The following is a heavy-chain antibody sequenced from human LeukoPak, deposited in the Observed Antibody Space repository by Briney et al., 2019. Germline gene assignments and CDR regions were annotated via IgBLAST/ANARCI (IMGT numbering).Heavy chain of an antibody. Sequence: SETLSLTCAVYGGSFSGYYWGWIRQPPGKGLEWIGEINHSGSTHYNPSLKSRVTISVDTSKNQFSLKLSSVTAADTAVYYCARGPGYSYGFYYFDYWGQGTLVTVSS. V-gene: IGHV4-34*01. CDR1: GGSFSGYY. CDR3: ARGPGYSYGFYYFDY. J-gene: IGHJ4*02. D-gene: IGHD5-18*01. CDR2: INHSGST.